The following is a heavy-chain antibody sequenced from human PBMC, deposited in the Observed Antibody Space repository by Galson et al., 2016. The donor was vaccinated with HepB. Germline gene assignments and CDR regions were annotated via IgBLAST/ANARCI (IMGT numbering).Heavy chain of an antibody. J-gene: IGHJ4*02. Sequence: SCKASGDTLGTYAISWVRQAPGQGLQWMGGIIPMFGTTNYEQNYQDRVTITADESTNTAYMELRSLRYDDTAMYYCARDREYTFDNWGQGTLVTVSS. V-gene: IGHV1-69*01. CDR1: GDTLGTYA. D-gene: IGHD2/OR15-2a*01. CDR3: ARDREYTFDN. CDR2: IIPMFGTT.